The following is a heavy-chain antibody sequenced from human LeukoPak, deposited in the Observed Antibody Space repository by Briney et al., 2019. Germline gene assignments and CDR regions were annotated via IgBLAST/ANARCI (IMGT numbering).Heavy chain of an antibody. V-gene: IGHV3-7*01. Sequence: GGSLRLSCAASGFTFSSYWMSWVRQAPGKGLEWVANIKQDGSEKYYVDSVKGRFTISRDNAKNSLYLQMNSLRAEDTAVYYCARELGEVGATTGYFDYWGQGTLVTVSS. D-gene: IGHD1-26*01. CDR1: GFTFSSYW. CDR2: IKQDGSEK. CDR3: ARELGEVGATTGYFDY. J-gene: IGHJ4*02.